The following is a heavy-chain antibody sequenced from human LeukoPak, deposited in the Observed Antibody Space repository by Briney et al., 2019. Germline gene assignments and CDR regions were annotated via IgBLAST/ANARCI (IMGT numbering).Heavy chain of an antibody. CDR1: GFTFRTYS. V-gene: IGHV3-21*05. J-gene: IGHJ1*01. D-gene: IGHD2-2*02. CDR2: IGGSGSFI. CDR3: ARGVPAAIGYFQH. Sequence: GGSLRLSCAASGFTFRTYSIIWVRQAPGKGQEWVSHIGGSGSFIYYADSVKGRFTISRDNSKNSLYLQMNSLRAEDTAVYYCARGVPAAIGYFQHWGQGTLVTVSS.